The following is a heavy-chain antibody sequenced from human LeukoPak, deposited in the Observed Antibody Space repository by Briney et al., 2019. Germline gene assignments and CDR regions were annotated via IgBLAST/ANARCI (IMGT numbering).Heavy chain of an antibody. D-gene: IGHD2-2*01. CDR1: GYTFTGYY. J-gene: IGHJ4*02. CDR2: INPNSGGT. Sequence: ASVKVSCKASGYTFTGYYMHWVRQAPGQGLEWMGWINPNSGGTNYAQKFQGRVTMTRDTSISTAYMELSRLRSDDTAVYYCARVEVVPAAKFDYWSQGTLVTVSS. CDR3: ARVEVVPAAKFDY. V-gene: IGHV1-2*02.